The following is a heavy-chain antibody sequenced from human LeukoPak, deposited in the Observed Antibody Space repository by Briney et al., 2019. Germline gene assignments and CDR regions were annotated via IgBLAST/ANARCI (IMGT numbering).Heavy chain of an antibody. J-gene: IGHJ4*02. Sequence: ASVKVSCKASGYTFTGYYIHWVRQAPGQGLEWMGMIYPRDGSTSYTQRFQGRVTVTRDTSTSTVYMELSSLRSEDTAVYYCARVYSGYDCGYWGQGTLVTVSS. D-gene: IGHD5-12*01. V-gene: IGHV1-46*01. CDR2: IYPRDGST. CDR3: ARVYSGYDCGY. CDR1: GYTFTGYY.